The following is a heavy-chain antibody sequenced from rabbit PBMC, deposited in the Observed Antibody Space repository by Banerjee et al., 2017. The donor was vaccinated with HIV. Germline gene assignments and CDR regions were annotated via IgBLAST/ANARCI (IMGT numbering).Heavy chain of an antibody. J-gene: IGHJ4*01. CDR2: IDPGSSANT. CDR1: AFSFSNKYV. D-gene: IGHD4-1*01. V-gene: IGHV1S45*01. CDR3: ARDLAGVIGWNFNL. Sequence: QEQLEESGGDLVKPEGSLTLTCTASAFSFSNKYVMCWVRQAPGKGLEWIACIDPGSSANTYYANWAKGRFTISKTSSTTVTLQMTSLTAADTATYFCARDLAGVIGWNFNLWGPGTLVTVS.